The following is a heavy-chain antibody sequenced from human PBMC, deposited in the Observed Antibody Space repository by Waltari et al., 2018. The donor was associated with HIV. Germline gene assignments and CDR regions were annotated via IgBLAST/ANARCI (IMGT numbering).Heavy chain of an antibody. Sequence: EVQLVESGGGLVQPGGSLRLSCAASVFTLSDPYMDWVRQAPGKGLEWVGRSRSNANGYTTEYAASVEGRFSISRDEASNSAYLQMNSLKTEDTAVYFCGRGAAGSVSDYWGPGTLVTVSS. CDR2: SRSNANGYTT. V-gene: IGHV3-72*01. J-gene: IGHJ4*02. CDR1: VFTLSDPY. CDR3: GRGAAGSVSDY. D-gene: IGHD2-15*01.